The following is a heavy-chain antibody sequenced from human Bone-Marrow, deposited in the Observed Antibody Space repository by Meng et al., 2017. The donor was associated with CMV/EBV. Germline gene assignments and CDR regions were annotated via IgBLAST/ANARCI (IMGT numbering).Heavy chain of an antibody. V-gene: IGHV2-5*01. CDR3: AHRQAGHDVGDYGAFDY. D-gene: IGHD4-17*01. CDR1: FSLAPSGVG. Sequence: FSLAPSGVGVGCIRRPPGKALEWLSLIYGNDDKRYSPSLKSRLTITKDTSKNQVVLTMTKMDPVDTATYYCAHRQAGHDVGDYGAFDYWGQGALVTVSS. CDR2: IYGNDDK. J-gene: IGHJ4*02.